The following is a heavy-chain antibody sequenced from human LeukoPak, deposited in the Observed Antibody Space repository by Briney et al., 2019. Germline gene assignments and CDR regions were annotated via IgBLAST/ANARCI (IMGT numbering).Heavy chain of an antibody. CDR3: ARRNDYDFWSGNQYYFDY. J-gene: IGHJ4*02. V-gene: IGHV4-39*01. CDR1: GGSISSRSHY. D-gene: IGHD3-3*01. Sequence: PSETLSLTCSVSGGSISSRSHYWGWIRQSPGKGPEWIGTIYYSGTTFYNPSLQSRVSISVDTSRNQFSLRLNSVTAADTAVYYCARRNDYDFWSGNQYYFDYWGQGTLVTVSS. CDR2: IYYSGTT.